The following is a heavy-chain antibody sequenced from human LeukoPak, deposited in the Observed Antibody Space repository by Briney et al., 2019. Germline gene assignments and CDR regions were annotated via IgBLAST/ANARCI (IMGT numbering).Heavy chain of an antibody. D-gene: IGHD3-10*01. V-gene: IGHV4-34*01. J-gene: IGHJ6*02. CDR3: ARGVGTMVRGATYYYYGMDV. CDR2: INHSGST. Sequence: PSETLSLTCAVYGGSFSGYYWSWIRQPPGKGLEWIGEINHSGSTNYNPSLKSRVTISVDTSKNQFSLKLSSVTAADTAVYYCARGVGTMVRGATYYYYGMDVWGQGTTVTASS. CDR1: GGSFSGYY.